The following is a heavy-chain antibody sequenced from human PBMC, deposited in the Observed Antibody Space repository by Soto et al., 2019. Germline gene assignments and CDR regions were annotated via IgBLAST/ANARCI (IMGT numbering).Heavy chain of an antibody. CDR3: ARVPEMRTVTEGYYYYMDV. CDR1: GGTFSNYT. CDR2: IIPILGVA. V-gene: IGHV1-69*02. J-gene: IGHJ6*03. Sequence: QVQLVQSGAEVKKPGSSGKVSCKASGGTFSNYTISWVRQAPGQGLEWMGRIIPILGVANYAQRFQGGVTITADKSTNTIYMELSNLRSDDTAVYYCARVPEMRTVTEGYYYYMDVWGKGTTVTVSS. D-gene: IGHD4-17*01.